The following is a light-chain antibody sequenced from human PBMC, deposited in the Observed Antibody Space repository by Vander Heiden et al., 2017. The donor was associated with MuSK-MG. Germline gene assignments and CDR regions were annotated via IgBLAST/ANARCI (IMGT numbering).Light chain of an antibody. J-gene: IGLJ2*01. V-gene: IGLV3-1*01. Sequence: SYELTQPPPVSVSPGQTASITCSGDKLGDKYACWYQQKPSKSPVLGICQDSKRPSGIPERVSGSNYANTDTLNISGTQAVEEADYYCKEWESSTALFGGGTKLTVL. CDR2: QDS. CDR1: KLGDKY. CDR3: KEWESSTAL.